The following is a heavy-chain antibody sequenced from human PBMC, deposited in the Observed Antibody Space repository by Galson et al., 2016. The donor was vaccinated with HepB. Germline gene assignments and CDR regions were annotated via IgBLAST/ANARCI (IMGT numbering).Heavy chain of an antibody. J-gene: IGHJ4*02. Sequence: SETLSLTCTVSGGSIRNYYWSWIRQSPGKGLEWIGYIHYSGSTNYNPSLKSRVTISVDTSKNQLSLKLSSVTAADTAVYYCAGDRNRSAWYFYWGQGTLVTVSS. D-gene: IGHD6-19*01. CDR3: AGDRNRSAWYFY. CDR2: IHYSGST. CDR1: GGSIRNYY. V-gene: IGHV4-59*01.